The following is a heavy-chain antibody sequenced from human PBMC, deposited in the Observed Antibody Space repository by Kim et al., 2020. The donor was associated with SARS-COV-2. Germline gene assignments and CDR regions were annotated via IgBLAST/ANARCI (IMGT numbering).Heavy chain of an antibody. V-gene: IGHV3-30*18. CDR2: ISSDGGRK. J-gene: IGHJ3*02. CDR3: VKDEGGRNMAAGVFEI. CDR1: GFTFGSYV. Sequence: GGSLRLSCGSSGFTFGSYVMHWVRQAPGKGLEWVALISSDGGRKYYADSVKGRFTISRDNSKDTLYLQMNSLRAEDTAVYHCVKDEGGRNMAAGVFEIWG. D-gene: IGHD3-16*01.